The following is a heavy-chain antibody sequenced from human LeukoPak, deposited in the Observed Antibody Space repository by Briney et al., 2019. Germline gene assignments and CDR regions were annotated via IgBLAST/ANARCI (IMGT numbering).Heavy chain of an antibody. CDR3: AFPSYYFDY. V-gene: IGHV3-23*01. CDR1: GFTFSSYA. J-gene: IGHJ4*02. CDR2: ISVSGGST. D-gene: IGHD3-16*02. Sequence: PGGSLRLSCAASGFTFSSYAMSWVRQAPGQGLEWVSAISVSGGSTYYADSVKGRFTISRDNSKNTLYLQMNSLRAEDTAVYYCAFPSYYFDYWGQGTLVTVSS.